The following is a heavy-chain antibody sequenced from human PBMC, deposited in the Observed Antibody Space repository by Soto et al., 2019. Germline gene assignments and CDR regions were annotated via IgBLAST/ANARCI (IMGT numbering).Heavy chain of an antibody. CDR3: AGETDYYGSGSFSY. Sequence: SQTLSLTCAISGDSVSSNSAGWNWIRQSPSRGLEWLGRTYYRSKWYNDYGVPVKSRITINPDTSKNQFSLQLSSVIPEDTAVYYCAGETDYYGSGSFSYWGQGTLVTV. CDR1: GDSVSSNSAG. V-gene: IGHV6-1*01. D-gene: IGHD3-10*01. CDR2: TYYRSKWYN. J-gene: IGHJ4*02.